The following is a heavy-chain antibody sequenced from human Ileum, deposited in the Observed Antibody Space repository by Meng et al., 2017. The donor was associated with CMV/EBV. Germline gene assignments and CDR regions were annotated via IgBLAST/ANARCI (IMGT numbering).Heavy chain of an antibody. CDR3: ARGVAGGPFDY. CDR2: INHSGST. CDR1: GGSFSGYY. D-gene: IGHD2-15*01. Sequence: LRQWGAGLLKPSATPALTCAVYGGSFSGYYWSWICQPPGKGLEWIGEINHSGSTNYNPSLKSRVTISVDTSKNQFFLKLSSVTAADTAVYYCARGVAGGPFDYWGQGTLVTVSS. J-gene: IGHJ4*02. V-gene: IGHV4-34*01.